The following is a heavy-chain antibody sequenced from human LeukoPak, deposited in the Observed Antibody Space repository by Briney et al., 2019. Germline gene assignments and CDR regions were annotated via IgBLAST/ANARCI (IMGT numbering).Heavy chain of an antibody. CDR1: GFTFCSYA. D-gene: IGHD3-10*01. CDR3: VKDCSYYYGSGSPLDY. J-gene: IGHJ4*02. CDR2: ISSNGGST. V-gene: IGHV3-64D*06. Sequence: GGSLRLSCSASGFTFCSYAMHWVRQAPGKGLEYVSAISSNGGSTYYADSVKGRFTISRDNSKNTLYLQMSSLRAEDTAVYYCVKDCSYYYGSGSPLDYWGQGTLVTVSS.